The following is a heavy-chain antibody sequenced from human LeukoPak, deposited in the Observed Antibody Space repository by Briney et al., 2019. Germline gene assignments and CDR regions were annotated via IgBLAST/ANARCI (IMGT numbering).Heavy chain of an antibody. CDR2: ISYDGSNK. Sequence: GRSLRLSCAASGFTFSSYGMHWVRQAPGKGLEWVAVISYDGSNKYYADSVKGRFTISRDNSKNTLYLQMNSLRAEDTAVYYCARPGIQLWLSGSFDYWGQGTLVTVSS. D-gene: IGHD5-18*01. CDR3: ARPGIQLWLSGSFDY. V-gene: IGHV3-30*03. CDR1: GFTFSSYG. J-gene: IGHJ4*02.